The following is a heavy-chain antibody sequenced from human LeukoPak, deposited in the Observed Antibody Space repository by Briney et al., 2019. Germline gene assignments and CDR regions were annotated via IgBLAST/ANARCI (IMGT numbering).Heavy chain of an antibody. Sequence: GRSLTLSCAASGFPFAEYAMHWVRQAPGKGLEWVSSLSWNSGSIAYAGSVKGRFTVSRDNAKNSLHLQMNSLRPEDTGLYYCAKDRSRTGLYYYMDVWGKGTTVTVSS. CDR3: AKDRSRTGLYYYMDV. J-gene: IGHJ6*03. CDR2: LSWNSGSI. D-gene: IGHD3/OR15-3a*01. V-gene: IGHV3-9*01. CDR1: GFPFAEYA.